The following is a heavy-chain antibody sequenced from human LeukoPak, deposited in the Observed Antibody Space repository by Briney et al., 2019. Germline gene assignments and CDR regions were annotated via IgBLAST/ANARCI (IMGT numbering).Heavy chain of an antibody. CDR1: GFSFSRYI. CDR3: ARGRYNYGL. CDR2: ISSSSRTV. V-gene: IGHV3-48*02. J-gene: IGHJ4*02. Sequence: GGSLRLSCTASGFSFSRYIMNWVRQAPGKGLEWISYISSSSRTVHYADSVKGRFTISRDNAENSLDLQMNSLRDEDTAVYYCARGRYNYGLWGQGTLVTVSS. D-gene: IGHD5-18*01.